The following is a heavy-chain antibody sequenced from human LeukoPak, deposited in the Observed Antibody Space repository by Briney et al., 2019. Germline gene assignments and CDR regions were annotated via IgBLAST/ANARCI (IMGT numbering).Heavy chain of an antibody. V-gene: IGHV3-7*01. J-gene: IGHJ4*02. Sequence: GGSLRLSCAASGFTFSSYWMTWVRQAPGKGLEWVANIREDGSEKYYVDSVKGRFTVSRDNAKSSLYLQMNSLRAEDTAVYYCASTMIVVVTTGFDYWGQGTLVTVSS. CDR1: GFTFSSYW. CDR3: ASTMIVVVTTGFDY. D-gene: IGHD3-22*01. CDR2: IREDGSEK.